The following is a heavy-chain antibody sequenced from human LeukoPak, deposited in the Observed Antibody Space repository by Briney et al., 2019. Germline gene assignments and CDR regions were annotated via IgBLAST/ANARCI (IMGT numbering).Heavy chain of an antibody. J-gene: IGHJ3*02. CDR1: GGSFSGYY. V-gene: IGHV4-34*01. D-gene: IGHD1-7*01. CDR2: INHSGST. Sequence: KPSETLSLTCAVYGGSFSGYYWSWIRQPPGKGLEWIGEINHSGSTNYNPSLKSRVTISVDTSKNQFSLKLSSVTAADTAVYYCARGKLRRDWNYAQGVAFDIWGQGTMVTVSS. CDR3: ARGKLRRDWNYAQGVAFDI.